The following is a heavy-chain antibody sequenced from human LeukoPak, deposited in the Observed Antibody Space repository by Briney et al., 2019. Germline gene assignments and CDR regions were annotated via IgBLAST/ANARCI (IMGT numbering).Heavy chain of an antibody. CDR2: IKHDGSEK. J-gene: IGHJ4*02. Sequence: GGALRLSCAASGFTFSSYWMIWVRQAPGKGLEWVANIKHDGSEKYYVDSVKGRFTISRDNAKKSLYLQMNSLRAEDTAVYYCATRAGYFDYWGQGTLVTVSS. V-gene: IGHV3-7*01. D-gene: IGHD6-19*01. CDR1: GFTFSSYW. CDR3: ATRAGYFDY.